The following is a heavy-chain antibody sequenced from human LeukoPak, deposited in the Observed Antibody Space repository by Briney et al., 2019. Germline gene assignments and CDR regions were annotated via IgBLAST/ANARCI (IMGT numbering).Heavy chain of an antibody. V-gene: IGHV1-69*05. CDR1: GGTFGSYA. CDR2: IIPIFGTA. CDR3: ATTLSGYEYYFDY. D-gene: IGHD5-12*01. Sequence: VASVKVSCKASGGTFGSYAINWVRQAPGQGLEWMGGIIPIFGTANYTQKFQGRVTITTDESTSTAYMELSSLRSEDTAVYYCATTLSGYEYYFDYWGQGTPVTVSS. J-gene: IGHJ4*02.